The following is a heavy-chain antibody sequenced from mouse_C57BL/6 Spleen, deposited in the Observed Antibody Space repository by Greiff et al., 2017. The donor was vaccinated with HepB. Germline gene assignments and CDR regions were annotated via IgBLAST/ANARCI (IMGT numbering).Heavy chain of an antibody. V-gene: IGHV3-6*01. J-gene: IGHJ1*03. CDR3: ATYYYGSHWYFDV. CDR2: ISYDGSN. D-gene: IGHD1-1*01. Sequence: EVKLMESGPGLVKPSQSLSLTCSVTGYSITSGYYWNWIRQFPGNKLEWMGYISYDGSNNYNPSLKNRISITRDTSKNQFFLKLNSVTTEDTATYYCATYYYGSHWYFDVWGTGTTVTVSS. CDR1: GYSITSGYY.